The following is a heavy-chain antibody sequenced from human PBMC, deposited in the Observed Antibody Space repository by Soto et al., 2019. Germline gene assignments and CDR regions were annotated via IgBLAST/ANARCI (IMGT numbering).Heavy chain of an antibody. CDR1: GGSISSRGSMSGRSFY. D-gene: IGHD5-18*01. V-gene: IGHV4-39*01. J-gene: IGHJ4*02. CDR2: ISYSDGS. Sequence: TSETLSLTCTVSGGSISSRGSMSGRSFYWGWMRQPPGKGLEWIASISYSDGSFYNSSLKSRLTISVDTSKNQFSLSLRSVTAADTAVYICVSGYPWVGFDYWGQGTLVTVSS. CDR3: VSGYPWVGFDY.